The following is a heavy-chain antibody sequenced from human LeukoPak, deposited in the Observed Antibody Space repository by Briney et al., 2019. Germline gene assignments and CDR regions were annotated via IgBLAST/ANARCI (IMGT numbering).Heavy chain of an antibody. CDR3: ARALRGVPSMTTVTTWFDP. J-gene: IGHJ5*02. Sequence: SETLSLTCTVSGGSISSSSYYWGWIRQPPGKGLEWIGSIYYSGSTYYNPSLKSRVTISVDTSKNQFSLKLSSVTAADTAVYYCARALRGVPSMTTVTTWFDPWGQGTLVTVSS. CDR1: GGSISSSSYY. D-gene: IGHD4-17*01. V-gene: IGHV4-39*07. CDR2: IYYSGST.